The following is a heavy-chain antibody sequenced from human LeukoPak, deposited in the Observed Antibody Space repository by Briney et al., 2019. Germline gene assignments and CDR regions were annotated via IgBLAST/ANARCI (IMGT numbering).Heavy chain of an antibody. J-gene: IGHJ4*02. V-gene: IGHV1-18*01. CDR3: AREVVVAATRILDY. CDR1: GYTFTSYG. Sequence: ASVKVSCKASGYTFTSYGISWVRQAPGQGLEWMGWISAYNGNTNYAQKLQGRVTITADKSTSTAYMELSSLRSEDTAVYYCAREVVVAATRILDYWGQGTLVTVSS. CDR2: ISAYNGNT. D-gene: IGHD2-15*01.